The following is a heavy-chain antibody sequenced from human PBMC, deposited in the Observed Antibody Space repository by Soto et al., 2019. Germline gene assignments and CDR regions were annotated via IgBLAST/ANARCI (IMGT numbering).Heavy chain of an antibody. CDR3: ARGVVKRSRGVIWTKGWFDP. V-gene: IGHV4-39*07. CDR1: GGSISSSSFH. CDR2: IYYSGST. Sequence: SETLSLTCTVSGGSISSSSFHRGWIRQPPGKGLEWIGSIYYSGSTYYSPSLKSRVTISVDTSKNQFSLKLSSVTAADTAVYYCARGVVKRSRGVIWTKGWFDPWGQGTLVTVSS. D-gene: IGHD3-10*01. J-gene: IGHJ5*02.